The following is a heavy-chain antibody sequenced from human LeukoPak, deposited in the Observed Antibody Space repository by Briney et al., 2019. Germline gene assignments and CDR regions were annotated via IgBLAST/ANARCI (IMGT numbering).Heavy chain of an antibody. D-gene: IGHD5-24*01. Sequence: GGSLRLSCAASGFTFSNYAMSWVRQAPGKGLEWVSAISGSGGSTYYADSVKGRFTISRDNSKNTLYLQMNSLRAEDTAVYYCAKIVHGYNYVKPFDIWGQGTMVTVSS. J-gene: IGHJ3*02. V-gene: IGHV3-23*01. CDR1: GFTFSNYA. CDR2: ISGSGGST. CDR3: AKIVHGYNYVKPFDI.